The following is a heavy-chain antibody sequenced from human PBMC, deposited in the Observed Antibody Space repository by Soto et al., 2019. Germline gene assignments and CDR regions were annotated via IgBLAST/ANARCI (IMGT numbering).Heavy chain of an antibody. CDR2: IRSKPNNYAT. CDR3: TRHLADY. V-gene: IGHV3-73*01. Sequence: GGSLRLSCAASGFTFSGSAMHWVRQASGKGLEWVGRIRSKPNNYATSYAASVEGRFTISRDDSKNTAYLQMSSLKTEDTAVYYCTRHLADYWGQGTLVTVSS. J-gene: IGHJ4*02. CDR1: GFTFSGSA. D-gene: IGHD3-16*01.